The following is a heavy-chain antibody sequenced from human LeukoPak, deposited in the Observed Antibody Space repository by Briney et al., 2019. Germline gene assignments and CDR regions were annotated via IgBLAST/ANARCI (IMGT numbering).Heavy chain of an antibody. V-gene: IGHV4-4*07. Sequence: SETLSLTCTVSGGSISSYYWSWIRHPAGKGLEWIGRTYMSGSTNYNSSLKSRVNMSVDTSKNQFSLNLSSVTAADTAVYYCAREAGSSWSRGLDIWGQGTVVTVSS. CDR3: AREAGSSWSRGLDI. CDR1: GGSISSYY. J-gene: IGHJ3*02. D-gene: IGHD6-13*01. CDR2: TYMSGST.